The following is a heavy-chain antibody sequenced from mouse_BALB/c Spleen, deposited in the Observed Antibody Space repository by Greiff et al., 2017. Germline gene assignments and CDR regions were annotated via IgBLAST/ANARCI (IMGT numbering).Heavy chain of an antibody. Sequence: QVQLQQPGAELVKPGASVKLSCKASGYTFTSYWMHWVKQRPGQGLEWIGEINPSNGRTNYNEKFKSKATLTVDKSSSTAYMQLSSLTSEDSAVYYCARWDGNYLAWFAYWGQGTLVTVSA. CDR3: ARWDGNYLAWFAY. CDR1: GYTFTSYW. J-gene: IGHJ3*01. CDR2: INPSNGRT. V-gene: IGHV1S81*02. D-gene: IGHD2-1*01.